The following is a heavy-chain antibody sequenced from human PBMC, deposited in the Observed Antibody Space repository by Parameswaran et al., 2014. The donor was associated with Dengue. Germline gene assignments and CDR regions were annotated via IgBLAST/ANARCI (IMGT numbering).Heavy chain of an antibody. Sequence: WVRQAPGQGLEWMGRINPNSGGTNYAQKFQGRVTMTRDTSISTAYMELSRLRSDDTAVYYCARDMARGSSYWGQGTLVTVSS. CDR2: INPNSGGT. D-gene: IGHD1-26*01. CDR3: ARDMARGSSY. V-gene: IGHV1-2*06. J-gene: IGHJ4*02.